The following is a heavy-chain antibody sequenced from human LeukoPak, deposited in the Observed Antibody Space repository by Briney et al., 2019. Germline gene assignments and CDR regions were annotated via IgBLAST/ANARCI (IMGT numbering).Heavy chain of an antibody. V-gene: IGHV4-59*12. Sequence: ASETLSLTCPVSGGSISSYYWSWIRQPPGKGLEWIGYIYYSGSTNYNPSLKSRVTISVDTSKNQFSLKLSSVTAADTAVYYCARLKSTPDRRDGSRFDPWGQGTLVTVSS. CDR2: IYYSGST. J-gene: IGHJ5*02. CDR3: ARLKSTPDRRDGSRFDP. CDR1: GGSISSYY. D-gene: IGHD5-24*01.